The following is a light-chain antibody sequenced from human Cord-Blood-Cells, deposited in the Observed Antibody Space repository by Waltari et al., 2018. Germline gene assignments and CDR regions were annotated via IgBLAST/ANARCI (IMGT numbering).Light chain of an antibody. CDR1: SSDVGGYNY. V-gene: IGLV2-14*01. CDR2: EVS. Sequence: QSALTQPASVSGSPGQSITISCTGTSSDVGGYNYVSWYQQHPGKAPKPMIYEVSNRPSGGSNRCSGSKSGNTASLTISGLQAEDEADYYCSSYTSSLFVFGTGTKVTVL. J-gene: IGLJ1*01. CDR3: SSYTSSLFV.